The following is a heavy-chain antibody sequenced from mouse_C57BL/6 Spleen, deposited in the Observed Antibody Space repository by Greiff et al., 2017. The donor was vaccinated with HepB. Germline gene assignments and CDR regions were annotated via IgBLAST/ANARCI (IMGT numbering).Heavy chain of an antibody. CDR3: ARYLADFDY. CDR2: IDPSDSYT. CDR1: GYTFTSYW. J-gene: IGHJ2*01. V-gene: IGHV1-69*01. Sequence: QVQLQQPGAELVMPGASVKLSCKASGYTFTSYWMHWVKQRPGQGLEWIGEIDPSDSYTNYNQKFTGKSTLTVDKSSSTAYMQLSSLTAEDSAVYYCARYLADFDYWGQGTTLTVSS. D-gene: IGHD5-1*01.